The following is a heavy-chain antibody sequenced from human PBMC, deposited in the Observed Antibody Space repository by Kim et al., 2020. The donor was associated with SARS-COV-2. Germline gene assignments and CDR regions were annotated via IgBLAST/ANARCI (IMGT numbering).Heavy chain of an antibody. V-gene: IGHV3-53*01. D-gene: IGHD4-4*01. J-gene: IGHJ4*02. CDR3: ATDQKGDGYSHFEL. Sequence: GGSLRLSCTPSGFTVASNHMAWVRQAPGKGLEWVLVLYSGGTTNYADSVKGRFTISRDFSENILYLQMDYLIVEDTALYYCATDQKGDGYSHFELWGQG. CDR1: GFTVASNH. CDR2: LYSGGTT.